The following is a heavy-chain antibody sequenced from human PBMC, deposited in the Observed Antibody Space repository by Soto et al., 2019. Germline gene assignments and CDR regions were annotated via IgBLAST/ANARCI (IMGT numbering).Heavy chain of an antibody. CDR2: INAGNGNT. Sequence: QVQLVQSGAEVKKPGASVKVSCKASGYTFTSYAMHWVRQAPGQRLEWMGWINAGNGNTKYSQKFQGRVTITRDTSASTAYMERSSLRSEDTAVYYCARFRIVVVVAATTDAFDIWGQGTMVTVSS. D-gene: IGHD2-15*01. CDR3: ARFRIVVVVAATTDAFDI. J-gene: IGHJ3*02. CDR1: GYTFTSYA. V-gene: IGHV1-3*01.